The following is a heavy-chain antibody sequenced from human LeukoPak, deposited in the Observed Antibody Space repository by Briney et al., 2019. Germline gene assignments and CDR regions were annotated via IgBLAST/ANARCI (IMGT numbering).Heavy chain of an antibody. CDR3: ARTPITFGGVIVPFDY. CDR1: GHTFTGYY. CDR2: INPNSGGT. V-gene: IGHV1-2*02. D-gene: IGHD3-16*02. Sequence: GASVKVSCKASGHTFTGYYMHWVRQAPGQGLEWMGWINPNSGGTNYAQKFQGRVTMTRDTSISTAYMELSRLRSDDTAVYYCARTPITFGGVIVPFDYWGQGTLVTVSS. J-gene: IGHJ4*02.